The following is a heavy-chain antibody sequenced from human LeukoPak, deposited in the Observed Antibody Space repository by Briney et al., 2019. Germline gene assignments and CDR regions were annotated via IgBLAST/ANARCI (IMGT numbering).Heavy chain of an antibody. Sequence: ALVKVSCKASGYTLTNYNISWVRQAPGQGLEWMGWINTHKGHTNFLQKFQGRVTVTTDISTNTAYMELRRLRSDDTAVYYCAREFGHCSGDNCFYFFDLWGQGSQVIVSS. J-gene: IGHJ4*02. CDR2: INTHKGHT. CDR3: AREFGHCSGDNCFYFFDL. CDR1: GYTLTNYN. D-gene: IGHD2-15*01. V-gene: IGHV1-18*01.